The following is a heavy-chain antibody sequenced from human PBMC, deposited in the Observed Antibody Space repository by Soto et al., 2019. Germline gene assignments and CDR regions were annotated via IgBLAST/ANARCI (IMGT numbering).Heavy chain of an antibody. D-gene: IGHD2-21*02. CDR1: GASISRYY. CDR3: ARDLRRYCGVDCYPPDV. Sequence: QVRLQASGPGLVKPSETLSLTCTVSGASISRYYWSWIRQSPGKGLEWIGYLYNTGSTIYNPSLKSRATLSVDKSKNQSALKVNSVTAAATAVYYCARDLRRYCGVDCYPPDVWGQGTTVTVSS. V-gene: IGHV4-59*01. J-gene: IGHJ6*02. CDR2: LYNTGST.